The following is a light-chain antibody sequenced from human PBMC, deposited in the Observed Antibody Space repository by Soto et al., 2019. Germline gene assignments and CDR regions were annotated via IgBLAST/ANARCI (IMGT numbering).Light chain of an antibody. CDR2: GAS. J-gene: IGKJ1*01. Sequence: EIVMTQSPPTLSVSPGERTTLSCRASQSISSNLAWYQQKPGQAPRLLIYGASTRATGIPARFSGSGSGTEFTLTISSLQSEDFAGYYCQQYNKWPPWTFGQGTKVEIK. CDR3: QQYNKWPPWT. V-gene: IGKV3-15*01. CDR1: QSISSN.